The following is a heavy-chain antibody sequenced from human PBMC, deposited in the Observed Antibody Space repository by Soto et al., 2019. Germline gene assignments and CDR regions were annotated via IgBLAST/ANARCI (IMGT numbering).Heavy chain of an antibody. Sequence: NPSETLSLTCTVSGGSVSSGSYYWSWIRQPPGKGLEWIGYKYYSGSTNYNPSLKSRVSISVDTSKNQFSLELSSVTAADTAVYYCARGRGYYDTSYFDYWGQGTLVTVSS. V-gene: IGHV4-61*01. CDR2: KYYSGST. J-gene: IGHJ4*02. CDR1: GGSVSSGSYY. CDR3: ARGRGYYDTSYFDY. D-gene: IGHD3-22*01.